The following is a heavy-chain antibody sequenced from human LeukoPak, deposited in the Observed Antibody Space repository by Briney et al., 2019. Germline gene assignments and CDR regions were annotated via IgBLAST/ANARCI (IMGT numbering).Heavy chain of an antibody. CDR1: GFTFSDYY. CDR2: ISGSSKYI. J-gene: IGHJ5*02. CDR3: AREVVVAATDWFDP. D-gene: IGHD2-15*01. Sequence: PGGSLRLSCAASGFTFSDYYMSWIRQAPGKGLEWVSYISGSSKYINYADSVKGRFTISRDNAKNSLYLQMNSLRDENTAVYYCAREVVVAATDWFDPWGQGTLVTVSS. V-gene: IGHV3-11*06.